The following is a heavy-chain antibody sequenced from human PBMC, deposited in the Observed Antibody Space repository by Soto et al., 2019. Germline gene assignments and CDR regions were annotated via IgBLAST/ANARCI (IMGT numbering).Heavy chain of an antibody. J-gene: IGHJ6*02. CDR3: AREGPRPYYYYGMDV. V-gene: IGHV1-18*01. CDR1: VYTFSMSG. CDR2: ISGYNGNT. Sequence: ASVKVSCKSSVYTFSMSGISWVRQAPGQGLEWMGWISGYNGNTNYEQKFQDRVTMTTDTTTNTAYMELRSLRSDDTAVYYCAREGPRPYYYYGMDVWGQGTTVTVS.